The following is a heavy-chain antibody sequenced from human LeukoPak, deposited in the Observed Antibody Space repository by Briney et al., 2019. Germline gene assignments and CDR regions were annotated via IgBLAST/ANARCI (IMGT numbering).Heavy chain of an antibody. Sequence: SETLSLTCTVSGGSISSYHWSWIRQPPGKGLEWIGYIYYSGSTNYNPSLKSRVTISVDTSKNQFSLKLSSVTAADTAVYYCARGTNDAFDIWGQGTMVTVSS. CDR2: IYYSGST. J-gene: IGHJ3*02. CDR1: GGSISSYH. V-gene: IGHV4-59*01. D-gene: IGHD2-2*01. CDR3: ARGTNDAFDI.